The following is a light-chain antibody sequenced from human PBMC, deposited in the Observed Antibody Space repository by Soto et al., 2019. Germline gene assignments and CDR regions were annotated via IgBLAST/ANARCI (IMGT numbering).Light chain of an antibody. Sequence: EIVLTQSPGTLSLSPGERATLSCRASQRVSSSYLAWYQQKPGQAPRLLIYGASSRATGIPDRFSGSGSGTDFTLTISRLEPVDFAVYFCQRYGSAPPFTFGQGTKVAIK. CDR1: QRVSSSY. J-gene: IGKJ2*01. CDR3: QRYGSAPPFT. CDR2: GAS. V-gene: IGKV3-20*01.